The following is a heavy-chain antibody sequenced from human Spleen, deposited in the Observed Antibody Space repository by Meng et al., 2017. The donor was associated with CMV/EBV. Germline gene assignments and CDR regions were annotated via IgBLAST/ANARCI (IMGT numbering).Heavy chain of an antibody. J-gene: IGHJ6*02. D-gene: IGHD3-3*01. V-gene: IGHV1-18*01. CDR2: ISGYNGNT. CDR3: ARDRITIFGVVSYYGMDV. Sequence: VSVKVSCKASGVTFDSYGINWARQTPGQGLEWMGWISGYNGNTNYAQKFQDRVTMTTDTSSSTAYMELRSLRSDDTAVYYCARDRITIFGVVSYYGMDVWGQGTTVTVSS. CDR1: GVTFDSYG.